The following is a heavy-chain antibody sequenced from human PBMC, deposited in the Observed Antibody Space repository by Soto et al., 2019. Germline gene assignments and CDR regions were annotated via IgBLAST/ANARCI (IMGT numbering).Heavy chain of an antibody. CDR2: IYWNDDK. Sequence: GLDLAWLALIYWNDDKRYSPSLKSRLTITKDTSKNQVVLTMTNMDPVDTATYYCARSMTIFGVGRGYYFDYWGQGTLVTVSS. CDR3: ARSMTIFGVGRGYYFDY. V-gene: IGHV2-5*01. J-gene: IGHJ4*02. D-gene: IGHD3-3*01.